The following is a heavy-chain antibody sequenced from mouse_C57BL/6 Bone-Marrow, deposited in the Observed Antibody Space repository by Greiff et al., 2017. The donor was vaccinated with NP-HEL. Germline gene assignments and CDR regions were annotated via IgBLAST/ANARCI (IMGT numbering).Heavy chain of an antibody. J-gene: IGHJ2*01. D-gene: IGHD1-1*01. CDR2: INPYNGGT. CDR3: ARMGGSSYDFDY. Sequence: EVQLQQSGPVLVKPGASVKMSCKASGYTLTDYYMNWVKQSHGKSLEWIGVINPYNGGTSYNQKFKGKATLNVDQSSSTAYMELNSLTSEDSAVYYCARMGGSSYDFDYWGQGTTLTVSS. V-gene: IGHV1-19*01. CDR1: GYTLTDYY.